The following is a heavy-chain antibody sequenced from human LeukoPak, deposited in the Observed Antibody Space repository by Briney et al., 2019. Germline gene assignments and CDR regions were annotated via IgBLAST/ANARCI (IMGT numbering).Heavy chain of an antibody. CDR1: GFTFSSYS. D-gene: IGHD5-18*01. CDR2: FSSGSKYI. V-gene: IGHV3-21*01. CDR3: ARALSYSYGSMDF. Sequence: GGSLRLSCADSGFTFSSYSMNWVRQAPGKGLEWVSSFSSGSKYIYNADSVKGRFTISRDNAKNSLYLQMNSLRAEDTAVYYCARALSYSYGSMDFWGQGTLVIVSS. J-gene: IGHJ4*02.